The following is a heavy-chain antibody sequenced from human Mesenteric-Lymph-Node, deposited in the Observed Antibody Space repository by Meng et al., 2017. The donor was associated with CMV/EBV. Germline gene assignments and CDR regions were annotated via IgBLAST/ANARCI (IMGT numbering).Heavy chain of an antibody. CDR1: GGSINSSTDY. D-gene: IGHD3-10*01. Sequence: SETLSLTCTVSGGSINSSTDYWGWLRQPPGKGLEWIGSIYYSGSAYHNPSLKSGVTISLDTSKNQFSLKLSSVTASDTAVYYCARVKYGSTNYFDPWGQGTLVTVSS. V-gene: IGHV4-39*07. CDR3: ARVKYGSTNYFDP. CDR2: IYYSGSA. J-gene: IGHJ5*02.